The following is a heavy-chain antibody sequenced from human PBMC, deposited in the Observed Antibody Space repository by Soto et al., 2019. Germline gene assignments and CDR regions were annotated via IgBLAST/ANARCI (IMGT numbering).Heavy chain of an antibody. Sequence: QGQLVQSVAEVKKPGASVKVSCKASGYTFTSYVISWVRQAPGQGLEWMGWINAYNGHKKYAQKLQGRVTMTTDTSTSTAYMELRSLRSDDTAVYYCARDLVQQMFDYWGQVALGTVSS. CDR3: ARDLVQQMFDY. V-gene: IGHV1-18*01. CDR1: GYTFTSYV. CDR2: INAYNGHK. J-gene: IGHJ4*02. D-gene: IGHD6-13*01.